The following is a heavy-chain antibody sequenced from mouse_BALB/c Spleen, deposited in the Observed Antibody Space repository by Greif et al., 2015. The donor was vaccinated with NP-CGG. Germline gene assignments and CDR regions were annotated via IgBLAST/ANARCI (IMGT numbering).Heavy chain of an antibody. CDR3: ARYGNYAMDY. CDR1: GYNFTSYW. J-gene: IGHJ4*01. D-gene: IGHD2-1*01. V-gene: IGHV1-55*01. CDR2: IYPGSGST. Sequence: VKLVESGAELVKPGTSVKLSCKASGYNFTSYWINWVKLRPGQGLEWIGDIYPGSGSTNYNEKFKSKATLTVDTSSSTAYMQLSSLASEDSALYYSARYGNYAMDYWGQGTSVTVSS.